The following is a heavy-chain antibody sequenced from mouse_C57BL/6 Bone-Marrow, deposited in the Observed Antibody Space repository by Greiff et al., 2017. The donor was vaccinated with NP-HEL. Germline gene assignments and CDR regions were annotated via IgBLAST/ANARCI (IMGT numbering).Heavy chain of an antibody. V-gene: IGHV1-69*01. CDR3: ARSKVD. CDR2: IDPSDSYT. CDR1: GYTFTSYW. Sequence: QVQLQQPGAELVMPGASVKLSCKASGYTFTSYWMHWVKQRPGQGLEWIGEIDPSDSYTNYNQKFKGKSTLTVDKSSSTAYMQLSSLTSEDSAVYYCARSKVDWGQGTLVTVSA. J-gene: IGHJ3*01.